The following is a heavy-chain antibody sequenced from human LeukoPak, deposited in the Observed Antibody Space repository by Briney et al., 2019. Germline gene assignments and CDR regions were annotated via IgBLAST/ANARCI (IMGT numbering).Heavy chain of an antibody. Sequence: ASVKVSCKASGYTFTGYYIHWVQQAPGQGLEWMGRINPNSGGTNYAQRFQGRVTMTRDTSISTAYMELSRLRSDDTAVYYCARAESSNWDAKYFFDYWGQGTLVTVSS. CDR3: ARAESSNWDAKYFFDY. CDR2: INPNSGGT. D-gene: IGHD4-11*01. V-gene: IGHV1-2*06. CDR1: GYTFTGYY. J-gene: IGHJ4*02.